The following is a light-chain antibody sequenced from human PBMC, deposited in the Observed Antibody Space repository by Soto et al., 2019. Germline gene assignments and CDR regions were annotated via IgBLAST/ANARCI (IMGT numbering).Light chain of an antibody. CDR1: QDTSNY. J-gene: IGKJ1*01. Sequence: DIQMTQSPSSLSASVGDRVTITCQASQDTSNYLNLYQQKPGKAPKLLIYDASNLETGVPSRFSGSGSGTDFNLTISSLQPEDIATYSCQQYDSLPRTFGQGTKVDIK. CDR3: QQYDSLPRT. V-gene: IGKV1-33*01. CDR2: DAS.